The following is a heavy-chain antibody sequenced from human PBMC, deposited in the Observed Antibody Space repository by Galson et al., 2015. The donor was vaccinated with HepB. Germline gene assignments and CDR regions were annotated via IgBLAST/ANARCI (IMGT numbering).Heavy chain of an antibody. Sequence: SLRLSCAASGFTFSSYSMNWVRQAPGKGLEWVSYISSSSSTIYYADSVKGRFTISRDNAKNSLYLQMNSLRAEDTAVYYCAREGYSSGWYGTFAFDIWGQGTMVTVSS. D-gene: IGHD6-19*01. V-gene: IGHV3-48*01. J-gene: IGHJ3*02. CDR2: ISSSSSTI. CDR3: AREGYSSGWYGTFAFDI. CDR1: GFTFSSYS.